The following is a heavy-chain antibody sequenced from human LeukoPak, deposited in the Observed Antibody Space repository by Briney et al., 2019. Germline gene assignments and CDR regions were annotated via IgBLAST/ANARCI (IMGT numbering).Heavy chain of an antibody. V-gene: IGHV3-21*04. CDR2: ISSSSSYI. CDR3: AKDGLGYSYAY. CDR1: GFTFSSYS. D-gene: IGHD5-18*01. Sequence: GGSLRLSCAASGFTFSSYSMNWVRQAPGKGLEWVSSISSSSSYIYYADSVKGRFTISGDNAKNSLYLQMNSLRAEDTAVYYCAKDGLGYSYAYWGQGTLVTVSS. J-gene: IGHJ4*02.